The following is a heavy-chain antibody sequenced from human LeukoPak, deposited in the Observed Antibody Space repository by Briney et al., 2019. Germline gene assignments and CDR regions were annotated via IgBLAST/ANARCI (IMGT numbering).Heavy chain of an antibody. Sequence: SETLSLTCTVSGGSIRTYYWSWIRQPPGEGLEGIGYIYNSGSTNFNRSLKSRVTISVDTSKNQFSLKLSSVTAADTAVYYCARGLAAVDDYFDYWGQGTLVTVSS. J-gene: IGHJ4*02. CDR3: ARGLAAVDDYFDY. D-gene: IGHD6-13*01. V-gene: IGHV4-59*01. CDR2: IYNSGST. CDR1: GGSIRTYY.